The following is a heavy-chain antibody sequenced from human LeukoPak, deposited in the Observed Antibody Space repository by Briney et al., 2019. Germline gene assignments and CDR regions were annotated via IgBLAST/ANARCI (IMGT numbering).Heavy chain of an antibody. CDR1: GFTFSSYG. Sequence: RGSLRLSCAASGFTFSSYGMHWVRQAPGKGLEWVAVISYDGSNKYYADSVKGRFTISRDNSKNTLYLQMNSLRAEDTAVYYCARDLAVTDAFDIWGQGTMVTVSS. V-gene: IGHV3-30*03. CDR3: ARDLAVTDAFDI. CDR2: ISYDGSNK. J-gene: IGHJ3*02.